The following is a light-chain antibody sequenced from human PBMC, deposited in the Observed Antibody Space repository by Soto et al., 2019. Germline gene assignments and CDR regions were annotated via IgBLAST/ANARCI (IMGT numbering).Light chain of an antibody. CDR1: QAITND. CDR3: LQHNSYPRT. J-gene: IGKJ1*01. Sequence: DIQMTQSPSSLSASVGDRVTITCRASQAITNDLSWYQQKPGEPAKHLIYAASTLHSGVPSRFSGSGSGTEFSLTISSLQSEDFAIYFCLQHNSYPRTFGEGTKVEIK. V-gene: IGKV1-17*01. CDR2: AAS.